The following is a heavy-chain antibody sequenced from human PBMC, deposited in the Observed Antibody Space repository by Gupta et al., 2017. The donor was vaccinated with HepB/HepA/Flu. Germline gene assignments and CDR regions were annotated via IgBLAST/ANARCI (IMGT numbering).Heavy chain of an antibody. D-gene: IGHD3-22*01. CDR2: VIPLFNRE. Sequence: QLQLVQSGAEVRKPGSSVRISCKASGDTFTTFAVSWVRQAPGQGLVWMGGVIPLFNRENYEQEFQGRLTLTGDRSTTTAYMKLSRLTSADTAVYFCAGSGHNVTNYYPRPYDRWGQGTLVTVSS. V-gene: IGHV1-69*06. CDR3: AGSGHNVTNYYPRPYDR. J-gene: IGHJ5*02. CDR1: GDTFTTFA.